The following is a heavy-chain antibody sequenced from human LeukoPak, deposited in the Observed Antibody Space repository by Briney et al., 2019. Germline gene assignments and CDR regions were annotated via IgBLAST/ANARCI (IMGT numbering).Heavy chain of an antibody. J-gene: IGHJ4*02. V-gene: IGHV3-23*01. CDR2: ISGSGGST. Sequence: PGGSLRLSCAASGFTFSSYAMSWVRQAPGKGLEWVSAISGSGGSTYYADSVKGRFTISRDNSKNTLYLQMNSLRAEDTAVYYCAKAHSSGWKGGLEYFDYWGQGTLVTVSS. CDR1: GFTFSSYA. CDR3: AKAHSSGWKGGLEYFDY. D-gene: IGHD6-19*01.